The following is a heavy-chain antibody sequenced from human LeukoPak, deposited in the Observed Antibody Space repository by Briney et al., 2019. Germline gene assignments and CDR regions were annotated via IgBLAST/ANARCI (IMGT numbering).Heavy chain of an antibody. D-gene: IGHD3-16*01. CDR3: ARAHRGSYHRYFDH. V-gene: IGHV3-48*03. CDR1: GFTFGSYE. J-gene: IGHJ4*02. CDR2: ISTSGSTI. Sequence: GGSLRLSCAASGFTFGSYEMNWVRQSPGKGLEWLSYISTSGSTIMYAGSVKGRPTISRDNGNNSLYLHLHSLRAEDTAVYYCARAHRGSYHRYFDHWGQGTVVTVSS.